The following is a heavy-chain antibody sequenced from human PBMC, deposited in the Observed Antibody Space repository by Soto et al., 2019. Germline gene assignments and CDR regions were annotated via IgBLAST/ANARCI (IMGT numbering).Heavy chain of an antibody. CDR1: GFTVSSNY. CDR3: ARHGYSYGGGYFDY. D-gene: IGHD5-18*01. CDR2: IYSGGSA. Sequence: EVQLVASGGGLVQPGGSLRLSCAASGFTVSSNYMSWVRQAPGKGLEWVSVIYSGGSAYYADSVKGRFTISRDNSKNTLYLQMNTLRAEDTAVYYCARHGYSYGGGYFDYWGQGTLVTVSS. J-gene: IGHJ4*02. V-gene: IGHV3-66*04.